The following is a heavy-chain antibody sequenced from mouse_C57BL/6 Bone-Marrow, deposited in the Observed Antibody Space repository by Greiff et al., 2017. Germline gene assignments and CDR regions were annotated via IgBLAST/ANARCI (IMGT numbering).Heavy chain of an antibody. J-gene: IGHJ3*01. V-gene: IGHV5-16*01. Sequence: EVQLVESGGGLVQPGESLKISCTASGFTFSDYYMAWVRQVPEKGLEWVANIYYDGSSTYYLDALKSRFIISRDNTTNILYLQMSSLKSEDTATYYCARAEAAQATCGWFAYWGQGTLVTVSA. CDR1: GFTFSDYY. CDR2: IYYDGSST. CDR3: ARAEAAQATCGWFAY. D-gene: IGHD3-2*02.